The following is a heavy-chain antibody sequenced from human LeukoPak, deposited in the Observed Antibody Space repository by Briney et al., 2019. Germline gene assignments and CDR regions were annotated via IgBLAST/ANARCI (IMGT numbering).Heavy chain of an antibody. J-gene: IGHJ1*01. CDR2: ITAYNGNT. V-gene: IGHV1-18*01. Sequence: ASVKVSCKASGYTFTSYGVSWVRQAPGQGLEYAGWITAYNGNTNYAQKLQGRVTMTTDTSTSTAYMELRSLKSDDTAVYYCARDGPRGYFQHWGQGTLVTVSS. D-gene: IGHD3-16*01. CDR3: ARDGPRGYFQH. CDR1: GYTFTSYG.